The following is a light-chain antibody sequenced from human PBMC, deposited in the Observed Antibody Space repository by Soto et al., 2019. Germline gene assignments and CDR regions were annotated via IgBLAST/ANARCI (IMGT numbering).Light chain of an antibody. J-gene: IGKJ4*01. CDR2: ESS. CDR1: QSVYSN. Sequence: EIVMTQSPATLSLSPGERATLSCRASQSVYSNLAWYQQKPGLTPRLLIYESSTRATGIPARLSGGGSGTESTLTNSSLQSEDFEHYFCQQYQSCPLYLGGGTKVEIK. V-gene: IGKV3-15*01. CDR3: QQYQSCPLY.